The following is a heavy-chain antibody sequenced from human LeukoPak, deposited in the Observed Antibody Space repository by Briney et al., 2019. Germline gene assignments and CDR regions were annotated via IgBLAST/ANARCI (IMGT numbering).Heavy chain of an antibody. CDR3: AKDSYYDILTGYYTL. V-gene: IGHV3-9*01. J-gene: IGHJ4*02. CDR1: GFTFDDYA. D-gene: IGHD3-9*01. CDR2: ISWYSGSI. Sequence: PGGSLRLSCAASGFTFDDYAMHWVRHAPGKGLEGVSGISWYSGSIGYADSVKGRFTISRDNAKNSLYLQMNSLRAEDTALYYCAKDSYYDILTGYYTLWGQGTLVTVSS.